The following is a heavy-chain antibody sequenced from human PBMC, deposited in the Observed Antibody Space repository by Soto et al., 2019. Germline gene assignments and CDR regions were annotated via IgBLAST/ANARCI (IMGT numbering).Heavy chain of an antibody. CDR3: ARANTYYYDSSGFSWLGQKWFDP. CDR1: GGSISSYY. V-gene: IGHV4-59*01. Sequence: SETLSLTCTVSGGSISSYYWSWIRQPPGKGLEWIGYIYYSGSTNYNPSLKSRVTISVDTSKNQFSLKLSSVTAADTAVYYCARANTYYYDSSGFSWLGQKWFDPWGKGTLVTVS. J-gene: IGHJ5*02. CDR2: IYYSGST. D-gene: IGHD3-22*01.